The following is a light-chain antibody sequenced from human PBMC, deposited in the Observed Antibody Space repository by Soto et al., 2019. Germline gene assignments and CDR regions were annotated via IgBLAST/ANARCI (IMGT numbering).Light chain of an antibody. Sequence: EIVLTQSPGLLSLSRGERASLSCRASQKISSTVLAWYQQKPGQAPRLLIYGASSRTTGIPDRFSGSGSGTDFTLTISRLEPEDFAMYYCQQCGGSPTFGQGTKVDIK. CDR2: GAS. J-gene: IGKJ1*01. CDR3: QQCGGSPT. V-gene: IGKV3-20*01. CDR1: QKISSTV.